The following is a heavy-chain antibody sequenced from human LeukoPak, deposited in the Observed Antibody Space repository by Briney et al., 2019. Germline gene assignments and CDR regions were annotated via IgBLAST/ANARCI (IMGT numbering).Heavy chain of an antibody. CDR2: ISGSGGST. Sequence: PGGSLRLSCAASGFTFSSYAMSWVRQAPGKGLEGVSAISGSGGSTYYADSVKGRFTISRDNSKNTLYLQMNSLRAEDTAVYYCAKDPTMIVVVIPDYWGQGTLVTVSS. J-gene: IGHJ4*02. CDR1: GFTFSSYA. V-gene: IGHV3-23*01. CDR3: AKDPTMIVVVIPDY. D-gene: IGHD3-22*01.